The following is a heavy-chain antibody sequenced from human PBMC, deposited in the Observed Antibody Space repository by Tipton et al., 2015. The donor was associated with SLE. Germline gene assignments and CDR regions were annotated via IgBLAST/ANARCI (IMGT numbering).Heavy chain of an antibody. V-gene: IGHV5-51*01. J-gene: IGHJ3*02. CDR2: IYPGDSDT. CDR3: ARHLNLDDAFDI. D-gene: IGHD1-7*01. CDR1: YW. Sequence: YWSWIRQPAGQGLEWMGIIYPGDSDTRYSPSFQGQVTISADKSISTAYLQWSSLKASDTAMYYCARHLNLDDAFDIWGQGTMVTVSS.